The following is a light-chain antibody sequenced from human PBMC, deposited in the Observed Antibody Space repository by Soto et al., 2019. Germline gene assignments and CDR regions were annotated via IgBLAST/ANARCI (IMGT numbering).Light chain of an antibody. J-gene: IGLJ2*01. Sequence: QSALTQPASVSGSPGQSITISCTGTSSDVGGYNYVSWYQQHPGKAPKLLIYGNSNRPSGVPDRFSGSKSGTSASLAITGLQAEDEADYYCQSYDSSLSGSRVFGGGTKVTVL. CDR1: SSDVGGYNY. V-gene: IGLV2-14*01. CDR2: GNS. CDR3: QSYDSSLSGSRV.